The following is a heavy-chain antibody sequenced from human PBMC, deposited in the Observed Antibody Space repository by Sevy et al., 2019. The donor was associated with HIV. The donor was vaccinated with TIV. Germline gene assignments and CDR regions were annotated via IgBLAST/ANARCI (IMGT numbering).Heavy chain of an antibody. V-gene: IGHV3-30-3*01. CDR2: ISYDGNTK. Sequence: GGSLRLSCAVSGFTFSSFAMHWVRQAPGKGLEWVAVISYDGNTKSYADSVKGRFTISRDISENTLYLQMNYLRADDTAVYFCARGDFWSGYHATEEAINYWGQGTLVTVSS. CDR1: GFTFSSFA. D-gene: IGHD3-3*01. CDR3: ARGDFWSGYHATEEAINY. J-gene: IGHJ4*02.